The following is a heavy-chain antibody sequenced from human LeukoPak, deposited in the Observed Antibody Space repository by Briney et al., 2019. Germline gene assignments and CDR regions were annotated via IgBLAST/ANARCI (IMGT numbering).Heavy chain of an antibody. CDR3: ARAYSTSWYCEY. Sequence: PGGSLRLSCTASGFTFSDFAMHWVRQAPGKGPEWVAVISEGGSRTSYADSVKGRFTISRDNSENTVYLQMDSLRVDDTALYYCARAYSTSWYCEYWGQGSLVTVSS. CDR2: ISEGGSRT. D-gene: IGHD6-13*01. V-gene: IGHV3-30*01. J-gene: IGHJ4*02. CDR1: GFTFSDFA.